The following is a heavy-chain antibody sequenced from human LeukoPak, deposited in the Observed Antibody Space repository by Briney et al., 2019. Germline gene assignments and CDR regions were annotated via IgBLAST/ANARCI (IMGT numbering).Heavy chain of an antibody. J-gene: IGHJ4*02. Sequence: GGTLRLSCAASGFTFSSYAMSWVRQAPGKGLEWVSAISGSGGSTYYADSVKGRFTISRDNSKNTLYLQMNSLRAEDTAVYYCAKDRKLITMISLSYWGQGTLVTVSS. CDR3: AKDRKLITMISLSY. CDR2: ISGSGGST. V-gene: IGHV3-23*01. D-gene: IGHD3-22*01. CDR1: GFTFSSYA.